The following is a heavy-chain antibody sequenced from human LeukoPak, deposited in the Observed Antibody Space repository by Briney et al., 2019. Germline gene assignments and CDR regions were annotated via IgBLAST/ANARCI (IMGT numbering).Heavy chain of an antibody. CDR1: GYTFTSYW. Sequence: GESLKISCKGSGYTFTSYWIGWVRQIPGKGLEWMGIIYPGDSDTRYSPSFQGQVTISADKSITTAYVQWSSLKASDTAMYYCARRAEDNSGWYYWGQGTLVTVSS. V-gene: IGHV5-51*01. J-gene: IGHJ4*02. CDR3: ARRAEDNSGWYY. CDR2: IYPGDSDT. D-gene: IGHD6-19*01.